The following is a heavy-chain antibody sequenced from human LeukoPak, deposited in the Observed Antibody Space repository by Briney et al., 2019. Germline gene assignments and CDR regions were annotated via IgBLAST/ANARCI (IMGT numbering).Heavy chain of an antibody. CDR3: ARSVVAGTFDY. CDR1: GGSFSGYY. D-gene: IGHD6-19*01. J-gene: IGHJ4*02. V-gene: IGHV4-59*01. Sequence: SETLSLTCAVYGGSFSGYYWSWIRQPPGRGLERIAYIYSSGSINYNPSLKSRVTISIDTSKNQFSVKLSSVTAADTAIYYCARSVVAGTFDYWGQGTLVTVSS. CDR2: IYSSGSI.